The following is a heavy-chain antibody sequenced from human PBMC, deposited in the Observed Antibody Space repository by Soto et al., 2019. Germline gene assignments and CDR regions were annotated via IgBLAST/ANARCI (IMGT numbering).Heavy chain of an antibody. J-gene: IGHJ5*02. CDR1: GAALNSGNYY. CDR2: IYVTGAV. Sequence: SETLSLTCSVSGAALNSGNYYWSWIRQVPGKGLEWIGHIYVTGAVDYNPSLRDRITISQDTSERQFSLNLRLVTAADTAVYYCARLRIATNNYKWFNPWGQGTLVTVSS. CDR3: ARLRIATNNYKWFNP. V-gene: IGHV4-31*03. D-gene: IGHD2-21*01.